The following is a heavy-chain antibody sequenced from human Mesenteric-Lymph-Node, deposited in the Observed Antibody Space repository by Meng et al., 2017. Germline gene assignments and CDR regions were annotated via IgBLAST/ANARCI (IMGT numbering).Heavy chain of an antibody. CDR1: GFTFSSYA. V-gene: IGHV3-7*01. D-gene: IGHD5-24*01. Sequence: GGSLRLSCAASGFTFSSYAMHLVRQAPGKGLEGVANIKEDGSEKYYVDSVKGRFIISRDNAKNSLYLQMKSLRVEDTAIYYCASDPVRGDGHKYANWGRGKRVTGAS. J-gene: IGHJ4*02. CDR2: IKEDGSEK. CDR3: ASDPVRGDGHKYAN.